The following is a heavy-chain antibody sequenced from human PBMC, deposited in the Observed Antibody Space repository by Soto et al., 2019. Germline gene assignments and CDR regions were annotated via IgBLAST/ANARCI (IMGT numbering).Heavy chain of an antibody. D-gene: IGHD4-4*01. J-gene: IGHJ4*02. V-gene: IGHV5-51*01. CDR1: GFSFASSW. CDR2: IYPGDSDT. Sequence: GESLKISCKDSGFSFASSWIGWVRQMPGKGLEWMGVIYPGDSDTRYSPSFQGQVTISADKSISTAYLQWSSLKASDTAMYYCARGDYRVLEGWGQGTLVTVSS. CDR3: ARGDYRVLEG.